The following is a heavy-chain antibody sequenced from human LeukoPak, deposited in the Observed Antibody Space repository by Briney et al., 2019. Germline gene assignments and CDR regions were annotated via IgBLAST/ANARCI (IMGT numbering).Heavy chain of an antibody. Sequence: PRGSLRLSCEVSGVTFTKAWMSWVRQAPGKGLEWVGRIKSKIDGGAIDYAVPLKGRVTISRDDSKKTLYLQMKSLKAEDTAVYFCSTRLTLNHSSDHYYDAFDVWGLGTMVTISS. V-gene: IGHV3-15*01. J-gene: IGHJ3*01. CDR1: GVTFTKAW. CDR3: STRLTLNHSSDHYYDAFDV. CDR2: IKSKIDGGAI. D-gene: IGHD3-22*01.